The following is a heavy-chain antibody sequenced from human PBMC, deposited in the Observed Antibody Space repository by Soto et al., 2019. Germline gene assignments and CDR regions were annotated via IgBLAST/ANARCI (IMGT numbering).Heavy chain of an antibody. D-gene: IGHD1-26*01. CDR1: GGSISSYY. Sequence: PSETLSLTCTVSGGSISSYYWSWIRQPPGKGLEWIGYIYYSGSTNYNPSLKSRVTISVDTSKNQFSLKLSSVTAADTAMYYCAREGSGSYYYFDYWGQGTLVTVSS. CDR3: AREGSGSYYYFDY. J-gene: IGHJ4*02. CDR2: IYYSGST. V-gene: IGHV4-59*01.